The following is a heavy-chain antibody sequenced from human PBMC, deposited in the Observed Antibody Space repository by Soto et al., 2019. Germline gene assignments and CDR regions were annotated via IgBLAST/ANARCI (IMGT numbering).Heavy chain of an antibody. V-gene: IGHV3-33*08. CDR2: IWYDGSNK. CDR1: GFTFSSYG. CDR3: ARDLTAARFDY. Sequence: PGGSLRLSCAASGFTFSSYGMHWVRQAPGKGLEWVAVIWYDGSNKYYADSVKGRFTISRDNSKNTLYLQMNSLRAEDTAVYYCARDLTAARFDYWGQGTLVTVSS. J-gene: IGHJ4*02. D-gene: IGHD6-6*01.